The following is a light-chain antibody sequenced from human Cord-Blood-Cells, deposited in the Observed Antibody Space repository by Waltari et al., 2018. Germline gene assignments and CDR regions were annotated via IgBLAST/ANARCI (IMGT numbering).Light chain of an antibody. Sequence: EIVMTHSPATLSVSPGERATLSCRASQSVSSNLAWYQQKPGQAPRLLIYGASTRATGIPARFSGSGYGQEFTLTISSLQSEDFAVYSCQQYNNWPPFTFGPGTKVDIK. CDR1: QSVSSN. V-gene: IGKV3-15*01. CDR3: QQYNNWPPFT. J-gene: IGKJ3*01. CDR2: GAS.